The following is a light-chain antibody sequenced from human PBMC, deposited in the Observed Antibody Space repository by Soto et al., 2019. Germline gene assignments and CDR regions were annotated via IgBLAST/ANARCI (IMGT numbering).Light chain of an antibody. CDR3: AAWDDSLNGWV. CDR1: SSNIGSNT. CDR2: SNN. Sequence: QSVLTQPPSASGTPGQRVTMSCSGSSSNIGSNTVNWYRQLPGTAPKLLIYSNNQRPSGVPDRFSGSKSGTSASLAISGLQSEDEADYYCAAWDDSLNGWVFGGGTKLTVL. V-gene: IGLV1-44*01. J-gene: IGLJ3*02.